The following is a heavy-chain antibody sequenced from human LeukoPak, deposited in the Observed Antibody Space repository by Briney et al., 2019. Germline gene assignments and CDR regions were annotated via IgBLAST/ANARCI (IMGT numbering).Heavy chain of an antibody. Sequence: KTSETLSLTCAVNGGSFSDYLWTWIRQSPGRGLEWIGEINQGGRTNFNPSLKSRVTISADRSKYHFSLTLRSVTAADTAAYYCARGKRVWFGELMTSFSYFYIDVWGRGTTVIVSS. CDR1: GGSFSDYL. D-gene: IGHD3-10*01. V-gene: IGHV4-34*01. CDR2: INQGGRT. CDR3: ARGKRVWFGELMTSFSYFYIDV. J-gene: IGHJ6*03.